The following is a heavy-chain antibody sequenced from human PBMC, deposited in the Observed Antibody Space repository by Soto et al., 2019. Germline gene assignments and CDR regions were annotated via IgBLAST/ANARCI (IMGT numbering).Heavy chain of an antibody. CDR1: GGSISSGDYY. Sequence: SETLSLTCTVSGGSISSGDYYWSWIRQPPGKGLEWIGYIYYSGSTYYNPSLKSRVTISVDTFKNQFSLKLSSVTAADTAVYYCARAKKFYDYWSGYSTIDYCGQGTLVTVSA. CDR3: ARAKKFYDYWSGYSTIDY. D-gene: IGHD3-3*01. V-gene: IGHV4-30-4*01. CDR2: IYYSGST. J-gene: IGHJ4*02.